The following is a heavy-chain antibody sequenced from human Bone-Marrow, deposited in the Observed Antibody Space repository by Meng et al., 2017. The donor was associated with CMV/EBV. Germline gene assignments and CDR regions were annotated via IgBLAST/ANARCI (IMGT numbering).Heavy chain of an antibody. J-gene: IGHJ4*02. D-gene: IGHD4-17*01. CDR2: ISYDGSDQ. CDR3: AKKTSGDV. Sequence: GGSLRLSCAASEFTFSSYAMHWVRQAPGKGLEWVAAISYDGSDQYYADSVRGRFTISRDNSKNTLYLQMNSRRAEDTAVYYCAKKTSGDVWGQGTLVTVSS. CDR1: EFTFSSYA. V-gene: IGHV3-30*04.